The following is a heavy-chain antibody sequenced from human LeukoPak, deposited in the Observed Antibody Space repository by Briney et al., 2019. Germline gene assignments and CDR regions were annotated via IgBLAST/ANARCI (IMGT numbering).Heavy chain of an antibody. J-gene: IGHJ6*03. CDR2: ISGSGGST. CDR3: AKNAPGDPYYYYYMDV. V-gene: IGHV3-23*01. Sequence: GGSLRLSCAASGFTFSSYAMSWVRQAPGKGLGWVSAISGSGGSTYYADSVKGRFTISRDNSKNTLYLQMNSLRAEDTAVYYCAKNAPGDPYYYYYMDVWGKGTTVTVSS. D-gene: IGHD3-10*01. CDR1: GFTFSSYA.